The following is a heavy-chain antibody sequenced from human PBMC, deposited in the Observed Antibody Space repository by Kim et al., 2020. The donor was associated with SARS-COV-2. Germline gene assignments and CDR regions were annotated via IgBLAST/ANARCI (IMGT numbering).Heavy chain of an antibody. D-gene: IGHD4-17*01. CDR2: ISGSGGST. J-gene: IGHJ6*02. CDR1: GFTFSSYA. CDR3: AKEGDPTVVTKRRGYYYYGMDV. Sequence: GGSLRLSCAASGFTFSSYAMSWVRQAPGKGLEWVSAISGSGGSTYYADSVKGRFTISRDNSKNTLYLQMNSLRAEDTAVYYCAKEGDPTVVTKRRGYYYYGMDVWGQGTTVTVSS. V-gene: IGHV3-23*01.